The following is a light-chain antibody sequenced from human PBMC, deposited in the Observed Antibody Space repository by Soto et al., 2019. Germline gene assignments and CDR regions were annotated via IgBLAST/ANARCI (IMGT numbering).Light chain of an antibody. J-gene: IGKJ1*01. V-gene: IGKV1-5*03. CDR2: KAS. CDR3: QQYQTYWT. CDR1: QSIFIW. Sequence: DIQMTQSPSTLSASVGDRVTITCRASQSIFIWLAWYQQKPGKAPELLPYKASSLQNGVPSRFSGSGSGTDFTLTISSLQPDDSATYYCQQYQTYWTFGQGTKVEIK.